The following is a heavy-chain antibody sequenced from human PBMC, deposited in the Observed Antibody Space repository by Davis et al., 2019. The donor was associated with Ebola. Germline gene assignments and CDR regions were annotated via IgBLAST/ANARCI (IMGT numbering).Heavy chain of an antibody. V-gene: IGHV3-73*01. Sequence: GESLKISCAASGFTFSGSAMHWVRQASGKGLEWVGRIRSKANSYATAYAASVKGRFTNSRDDSKNTAYLQMNSLKTEDTAVYYCTSRTRDFDYWGQGTLVTVSS. J-gene: IGHJ4*02. CDR3: TSRTRDFDY. CDR2: IRSKANSYAT. CDR1: GFTFSGSA. D-gene: IGHD1-14*01.